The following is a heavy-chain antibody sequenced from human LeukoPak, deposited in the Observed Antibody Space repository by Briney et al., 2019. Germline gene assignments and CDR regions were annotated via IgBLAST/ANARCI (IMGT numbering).Heavy chain of an antibody. CDR2: IKQDGSEK. V-gene: IGHV3-7*01. CDR3: ARDRRFDYGDYSDY. J-gene: IGHJ4*02. Sequence: GSLRLSCAASGFTFSSYWMSWVRQAPGKGLEWVANIKQDGSEKYYVDSVKGRFTISRDNAKNSLYLQMNSLRAEDTAVYYCARDRRFDYGDYSDYWGQGTLVTVSS. CDR1: GFTFSSYW. D-gene: IGHD4-17*01.